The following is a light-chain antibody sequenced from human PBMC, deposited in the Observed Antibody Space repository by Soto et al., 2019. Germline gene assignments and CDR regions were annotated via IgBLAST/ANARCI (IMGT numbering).Light chain of an antibody. CDR3: SSYTTKTCLYV. CDR2: EVI. Sequence: QSVLTQPASVSGSPGQSITISCSGTSSDIGRYDYVSWYQQPQGKAPKLIIWEVINRSSGVSHRFSGSKSGNTASLTISGLQAEDEADYYCSSYTTKTCLYVFGTGTKVTVL. CDR1: SSDIGRYDY. J-gene: IGLJ1*01. V-gene: IGLV2-14*01.